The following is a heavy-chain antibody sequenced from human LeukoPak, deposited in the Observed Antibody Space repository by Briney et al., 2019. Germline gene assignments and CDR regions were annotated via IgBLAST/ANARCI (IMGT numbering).Heavy chain of an antibody. CDR3: AREGPRGGITFGGVIARGYFDY. CDR1: GGSISSHY. V-gene: IGHV4-59*11. D-gene: IGHD3-16*02. J-gene: IGHJ4*02. Sequence: SETLSLTCTVSGGSISSHYWSWIRQPPGKGLEWIGYIYYSGSTNYNPSLKSRVTISVDTSKNQFSLKLSSVTAADTAVYYCAREGPRGGITFGGVIARGYFDYWGQGTLVTVSS. CDR2: IYYSGST.